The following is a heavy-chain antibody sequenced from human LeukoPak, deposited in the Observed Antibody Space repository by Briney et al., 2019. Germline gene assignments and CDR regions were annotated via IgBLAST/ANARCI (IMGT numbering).Heavy chain of an antibody. CDR1: GGSISSSSYY. Sequence: SETLSLTCTVSGGSISSSSYYWGWIRQPPGKGLEWIGGIHYSGSTNYNPSLKSRVTISVDTSKNQFSLKLSSVTAADTAVYYCARGYCSGGSCYSYYYYNCMDVWGKGTTVTVSS. CDR3: ARGYCSGGSCYSYYYYNCMDV. CDR2: IHYSGST. J-gene: IGHJ6*03. D-gene: IGHD2-15*01. V-gene: IGHV4-39*07.